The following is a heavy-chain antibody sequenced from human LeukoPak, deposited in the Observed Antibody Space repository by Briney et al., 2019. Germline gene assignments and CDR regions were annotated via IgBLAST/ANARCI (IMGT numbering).Heavy chain of an antibody. V-gene: IGHV1-8*01. Sequence: ASVKVSCKASGYTFTSYDINWVRQATGQGLEWMGWMNPNSGNTGYVQKFQGRVTMTRNTSISTAYMELSSLRSEDTAVYYCARFDSSGYYFQNDYWGQGTLVTVSS. CDR2: MNPNSGNT. CDR1: GYTFTSYD. CDR3: ARFDSSGYYFQNDY. J-gene: IGHJ4*02. D-gene: IGHD3-22*01.